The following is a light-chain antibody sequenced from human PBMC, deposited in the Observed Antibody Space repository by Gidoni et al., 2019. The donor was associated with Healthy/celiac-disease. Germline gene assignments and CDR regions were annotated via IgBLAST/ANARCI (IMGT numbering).Light chain of an antibody. Sequence: EIVLTQSPATLSLSPGARATLSCRASQSVSSYLAWYQQKPGQAPRLLNYDASNRATGIPARFSGSGSRTDFTLTSSSLEPEDFAVYYCQQRSNWPPLTFGGGTKVEIK. CDR2: DAS. J-gene: IGKJ4*01. CDR1: QSVSSY. V-gene: IGKV3-11*01. CDR3: QQRSNWPPLT.